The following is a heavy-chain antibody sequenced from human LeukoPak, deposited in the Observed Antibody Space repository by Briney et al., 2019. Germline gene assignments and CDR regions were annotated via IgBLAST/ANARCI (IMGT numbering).Heavy chain of an antibody. Sequence: SVKVSCKASGGTFSSYAISWVRQAPGQGLEWMGGIIPIFGKTNYAQRFQGRVTITADESTSTAYLEVNSLTSADTAMYYCARDYDSSGPRKNFFDFWGQGTLVTVSS. CDR2: IIPIFGKT. CDR1: GGTFSSYA. V-gene: IGHV1-69*13. J-gene: IGHJ4*02. D-gene: IGHD3-22*01. CDR3: ARDYDSSGPRKNFFDF.